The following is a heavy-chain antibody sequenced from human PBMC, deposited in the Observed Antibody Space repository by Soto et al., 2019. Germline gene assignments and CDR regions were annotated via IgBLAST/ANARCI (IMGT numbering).Heavy chain of an antibody. V-gene: IGHV1-46*01. CDR2: INPSGGRT. Sequence: ASVKVSCKASGYTFTSYYMHWVRQAPGQGLEWMAMINPSGGRTKYAQIFQGRVTLTRDTSTGTVDMELSSLTSEDTAINYCARGPSCGGDCYLFDYWGQGTQVTVSS. CDR1: GYTFTSYY. CDR3: ARGPSCGGDCYLFDY. D-gene: IGHD2-21*02. J-gene: IGHJ4*02.